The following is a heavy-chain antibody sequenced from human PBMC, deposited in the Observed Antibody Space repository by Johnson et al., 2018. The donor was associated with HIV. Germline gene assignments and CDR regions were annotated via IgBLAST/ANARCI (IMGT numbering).Heavy chain of an antibody. D-gene: IGHD1-1*01. CDR3: ATSTASDALDI. Sequence: QVQLVESGGGVVQPGRSVRLSCAASGFIFSSYGMHWVRQAPGKGLEWVAVIWSDGSNKYYADSVKGRFTISRDNSKNTLFLQMNSLRADDTAMYYCATSTASDALDIWGQGTMVTFSS. CDR2: IWSDGSNK. CDR1: GFIFSSYG. J-gene: IGHJ3*02. V-gene: IGHV3-33*01.